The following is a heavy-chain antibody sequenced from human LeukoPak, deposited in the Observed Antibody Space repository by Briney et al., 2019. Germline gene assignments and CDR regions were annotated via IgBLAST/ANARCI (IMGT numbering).Heavy chain of an antibody. CDR3: ARDTPARIVGATDYYFDY. J-gene: IGHJ4*02. D-gene: IGHD1-26*01. V-gene: IGHV3-30*04. CDR2: ISYDGSNK. CDR1: GFTFSSYA. Sequence: GRSLRLSCAASGFTFSSYAMHWVRQAPGKGLEWVAVISYDGSNKYYADSVKGRFTISRDNSKNTLYLQVNSLRAEDTAVYYCARDTPARIVGATDYYFDYWGQGTLVTVSS.